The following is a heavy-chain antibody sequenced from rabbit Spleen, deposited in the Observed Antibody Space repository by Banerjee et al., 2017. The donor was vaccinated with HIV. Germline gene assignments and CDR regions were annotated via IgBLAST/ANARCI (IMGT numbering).Heavy chain of an antibody. D-gene: IGHD8-1*01. V-gene: IGHV1S40*01. CDR2: IDSGSRDFT. Sequence: QSLEESGGDLVKPGASLTLTCTASGFSFSSSDYMCWVRQAPGKGLEWISCIDSGSRDFTYYASWAKGRFTISKTSSTTVTLQMTRLTAADTATYFCARDTASSFSSYGMDLWGPGT. CDR3: ARDTASSFSSYGMDL. J-gene: IGHJ6*01. CDR1: GFSFSSSDY.